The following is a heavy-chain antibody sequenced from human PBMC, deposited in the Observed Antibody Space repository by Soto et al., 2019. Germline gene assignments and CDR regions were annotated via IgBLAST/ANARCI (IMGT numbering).Heavy chain of an antibody. J-gene: IGHJ6*02. CDR1: GFTFSSYW. Sequence: GESLRLSCAASGFTFSSYWMHWVRQAPGKGLVWVSRINSDGSITSYADSVKGRFTISRDNAKNTLYLQMNSLRAEDTAVYYCAREDVLRYFDWLPHTQGNYYYYGMDVWGQGTTVTVS. CDR2: INSDGSIT. CDR3: AREDVLRYFDWLPHTQGNYYYYGMDV. V-gene: IGHV3-74*01. D-gene: IGHD3-9*01.